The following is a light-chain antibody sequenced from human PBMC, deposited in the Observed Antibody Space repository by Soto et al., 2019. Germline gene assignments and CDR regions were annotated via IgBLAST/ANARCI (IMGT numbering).Light chain of an antibody. J-gene: IGLJ1*01. Sequence: QSALTQPASVSGSPGQSITISCTGTSSDVGGSGLVSWYQFHPGKAPKLLIFEGFKRPSGVSNRFSGSKSGSTASLTISGLQAEDEADYYCSSFRSGSTLFGTGTKLTVL. CDR1: SSDVGGSGL. CDR3: SSFRSGSTL. V-gene: IGLV2-14*02. CDR2: EGF.